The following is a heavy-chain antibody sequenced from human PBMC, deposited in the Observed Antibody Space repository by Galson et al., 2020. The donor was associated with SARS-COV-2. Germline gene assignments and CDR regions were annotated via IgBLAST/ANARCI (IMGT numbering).Heavy chain of an antibody. V-gene: IGHV2-70*01. Sequence: SGPTLVKPTQTLTLTCTFSGFSLSTSGMCVSWIRQPPGKALEWLALIDWDDDKYYSTSLKTRLTISKDTSKNQVVLTMTNMDPVDTATYYSARMSYDILTGSLNAFDIWGQGTMVTVSS. CDR3: ARMSYDILTGSLNAFDI. CDR1: GFSLSTSGMC. CDR2: IDWDDDK. J-gene: IGHJ3*02. D-gene: IGHD3-9*01.